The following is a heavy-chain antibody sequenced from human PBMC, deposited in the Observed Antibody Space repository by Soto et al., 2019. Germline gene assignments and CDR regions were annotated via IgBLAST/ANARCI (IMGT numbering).Heavy chain of an antibody. Sequence: QVQLVESGGGVVQPGRSLRLSCAASGFTFSSYGMHWVRQAPGKGLEWVAVISYDGSNKYYADSVKGRLTISRDNSKITLYGVIDSVRAEDTAVYYCVKSGGGDCSFAVFDSFDIWGQGRMVTGSS. CDR3: VKSGGGDCSFAVFDSFDI. CDR1: GFTFSSYG. D-gene: IGHD2-21*02. CDR2: ISYDGSNK. J-gene: IGHJ3*02. V-gene: IGHV3-30*18.